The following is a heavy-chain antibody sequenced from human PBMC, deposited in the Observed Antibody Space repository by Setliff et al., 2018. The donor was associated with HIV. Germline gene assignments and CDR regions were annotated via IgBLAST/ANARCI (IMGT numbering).Heavy chain of an antibody. CDR2: ISAYNGNT. D-gene: IGHD7-27*01. CDR3: ARGGYWGQGTLVTVSSGKTYTETIPVCDF. Sequence: ASVKVSCKASGYTFTSYDISWVRQAPGQGLEWMGWISAYNGNTNYAQKLQGRVTMTTDTSTSTAYMEMSSLRSEDTAVYYCARGGYWGQGTLVTVSSGKTYTETIPVCDFWGQGTLVTVSS. CDR1: GYTFTSYD. V-gene: IGHV1-18*01. J-gene: IGHJ4*02.